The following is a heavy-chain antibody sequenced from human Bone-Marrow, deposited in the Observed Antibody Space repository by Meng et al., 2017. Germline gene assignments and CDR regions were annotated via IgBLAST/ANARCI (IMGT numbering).Heavy chain of an antibody. Sequence: SETLSLTCAVSGYSISSGYYWCWIRQPPGKGLEWIGSIYHSGSTYYNPSLKSRVTISVDTSKNQFSLKLSSVTAADTAVYYCARTPYYYDSSGYKEYFQHWGQGTLVTVSS. D-gene: IGHD3-22*01. CDR2: IYHSGST. V-gene: IGHV4-38-2*01. J-gene: IGHJ1*01. CDR3: ARTPYYYDSSGYKEYFQH. CDR1: GYSISSGYY.